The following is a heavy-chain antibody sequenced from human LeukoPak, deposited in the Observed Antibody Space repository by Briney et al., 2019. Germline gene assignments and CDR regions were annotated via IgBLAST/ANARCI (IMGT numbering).Heavy chain of an antibody. Sequence: SETLSLTCTVSGGSISSYYWSWIRQPPGKGLEWIGYIYYSGSTNYNPSLKSRVTISVDTSRNQFSLKLSSVTAADTAVYYCARVAISGFDYWGQGTLVTVSS. V-gene: IGHV4-59*01. CDR2: IYYSGST. CDR1: GGSISSYY. D-gene: IGHD2-2*02. CDR3: ARVAISGFDY. J-gene: IGHJ4*02.